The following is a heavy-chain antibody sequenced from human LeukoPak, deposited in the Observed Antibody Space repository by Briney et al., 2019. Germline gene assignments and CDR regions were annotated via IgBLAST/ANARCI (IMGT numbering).Heavy chain of an antibody. CDR3: ARDHIAAAPKYYYYYGMDV. Sequence: SETLSLTCTVSGGSISSYYWSWIRQPPGKGLEWIGYIYYSGSTNYNPSLKSRVTISVDTSKNQFSLKLSSVTAADTAVYYCARDHIAAAPKYYYYYGMDVWGQGTTVTVSS. CDR1: GGSISSYY. CDR2: IYYSGST. J-gene: IGHJ6*02. D-gene: IGHD6-13*01. V-gene: IGHV4-59*01.